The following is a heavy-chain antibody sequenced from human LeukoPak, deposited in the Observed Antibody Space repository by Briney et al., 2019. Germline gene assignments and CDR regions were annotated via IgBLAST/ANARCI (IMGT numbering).Heavy chain of an antibody. J-gene: IGHJ5*02. V-gene: IGHV3-66*03. CDR2: IRDSGET. Sequence: GGSLRLSCAVSGFSVSNYYMNWVRQAPGKRLEWVSLIRDSGETFFADSVKGRFTLSRDDSKNTVYLQLSSLRVEDTAVYFCARDRAATQDWVEFDPWGQGTLVTVSS. CDR1: GFSVSNYY. D-gene: IGHD2-15*01. CDR3: ARDRAATQDWVEFDP.